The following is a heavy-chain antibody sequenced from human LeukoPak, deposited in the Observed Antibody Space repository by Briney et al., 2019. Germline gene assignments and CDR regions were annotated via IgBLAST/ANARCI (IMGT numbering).Heavy chain of an antibody. CDR3: AADLPNYYDSSGYYD. J-gene: IGHJ4*02. D-gene: IGHD3-22*01. Sequence: SVKVSCKASGGTFSSYAISWVRQAPGQGLEWMGGIIPIFGTANYAQKFQGRVTITRDMSTSTAYMELSSLRSEDTAVYYCAADLPNYYDSSGYYDWGQGTLVTVSS. CDR2: IIPIFGTA. CDR1: GGTFSSYA. V-gene: IGHV1-69*05.